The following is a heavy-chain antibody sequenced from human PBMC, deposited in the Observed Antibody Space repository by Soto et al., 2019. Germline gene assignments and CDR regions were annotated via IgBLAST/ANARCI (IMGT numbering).Heavy chain of an antibody. J-gene: IGHJ5*01. D-gene: IGHD2-2*01. CDR1: GFSIEDYA. V-gene: IGHV3-9*01. CDR3: AKAPQYQLPTRFDS. CDR2: ISWNSGSI. Sequence: EVQLVESGGGLVQPGRSLRLSCAASGFSIEDYAMHWVRQAPGKGLEWVSGISWNSGSIGYADSVKGRFTISRDNAKNSLYLQMNSLRAEDTALYYCAKAPQYQLPTRFDSWGQGTLVTVSS.